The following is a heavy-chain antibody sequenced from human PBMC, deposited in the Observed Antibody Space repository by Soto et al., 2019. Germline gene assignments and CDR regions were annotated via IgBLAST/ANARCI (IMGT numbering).Heavy chain of an antibody. J-gene: IGHJ5*02. Sequence: SVKVSCKASGGTFSSYAISWVRQAPGQGLEWVGGIIPIFGTANYAQKFQGRVTITADESTSTAYMELSSLRSEDTAVYYCARDERRIAASLQYLYNGFDPWG. CDR3: ARDERRIAASLQYLYNGFDP. CDR2: IIPIFGTA. D-gene: IGHD6-6*01. CDR1: GGTFSSYA. V-gene: IGHV1-69*13.